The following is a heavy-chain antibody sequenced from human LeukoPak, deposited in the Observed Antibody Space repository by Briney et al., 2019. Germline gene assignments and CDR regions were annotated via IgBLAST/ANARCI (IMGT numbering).Heavy chain of an antibody. J-gene: IGHJ6*02. CDR2: ISWNSGSI. V-gene: IGHV3-9*01. CDR1: GFTFDDYA. Sequence: GGSLRLSCAASGFTFDDYAMRWVRQAPGKGLEWVSGISWNSGSIGYADSVKGRFTISRDNAKNSLYLQMNSLRAEDTALYYCAKDPAGYCSGTSCYLGLYSYYGMDGWGQGTTVTASS. CDR3: AKDPAGYCSGTSCYLGLYSYYGMDG. D-gene: IGHD2-2*01.